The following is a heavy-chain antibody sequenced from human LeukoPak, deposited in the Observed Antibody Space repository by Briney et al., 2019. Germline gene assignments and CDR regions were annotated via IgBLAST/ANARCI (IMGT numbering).Heavy chain of an antibody. Sequence: GRSLRLSCAASGYTFISYAIHWVRQAPGQRLEWMGWIHAGTGNTKYSQKFQGRVTITRDTSANTVYMELSRLRPEDTAVYYCARDITIGTTRFDPWGQGTLVTVSP. V-gene: IGHV1-3*01. J-gene: IGHJ5*02. CDR2: IHAGTGNT. CDR1: GYTFISYA. CDR3: ARDITIGTTRFDP. D-gene: IGHD1-1*01.